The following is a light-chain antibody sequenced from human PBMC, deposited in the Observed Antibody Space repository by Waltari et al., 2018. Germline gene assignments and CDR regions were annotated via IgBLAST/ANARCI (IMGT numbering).Light chain of an antibody. J-gene: IGKJ3*01. CDR3: LQDHNYPFT. Sequence: AIQMTQSPSSLSASVGDRVTITCRASQDLRDDLGWYQQTPGKAPKLLIYAASSLQSGVPSRFSGSGSGTDFTLTISSLQPEDFATYYCLQDHNYPFTFGPGTKVDI. CDR2: AAS. V-gene: IGKV1-6*01. CDR1: QDLRDD.